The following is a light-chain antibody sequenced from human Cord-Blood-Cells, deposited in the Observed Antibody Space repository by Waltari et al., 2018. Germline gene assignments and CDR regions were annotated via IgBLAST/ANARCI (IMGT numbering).Light chain of an antibody. CDR1: VLAKKY. CDR3: YSAADNNRV. Sequence: SYELTQPSSVSVSPGQTARITCSGDVLAKKYARWFQHKPGQAPVLMIYKDSERPSGIPERFSGSSSGTTVTLTISGAQVEDEADYYCYSAADNNRVFGGGTKLTVL. J-gene: IGLJ3*02. CDR2: KDS. V-gene: IGLV3-27*01.